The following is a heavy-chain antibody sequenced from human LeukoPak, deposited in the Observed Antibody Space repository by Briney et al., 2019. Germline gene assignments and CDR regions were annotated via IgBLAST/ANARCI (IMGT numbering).Heavy chain of an antibody. Sequence: GRSLRLSCAASGFTFSSYAMHWVRQAPGKGLEWVAVISYDGNNKYYADSVKGRFTISRDNSKNTLYLQMNSLRAEDTAVYYCASGQDPNSVHTTIDYWGQGTLVTVSS. CDR2: ISYDGNNK. D-gene: IGHD5/OR15-5a*01. J-gene: IGHJ4*02. CDR3: ASGQDPNSVHTTIDY. V-gene: IGHV3-30-3*01. CDR1: GFTFSSYA.